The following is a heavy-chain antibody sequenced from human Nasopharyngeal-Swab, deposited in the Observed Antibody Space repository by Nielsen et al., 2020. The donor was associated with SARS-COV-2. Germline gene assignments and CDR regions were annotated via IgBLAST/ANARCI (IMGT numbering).Heavy chain of an antibody. CDR2: INHSGST. V-gene: IGHV4-34*01. CDR1: GGSFSGYY. Sequence: GSLRLSCAVYGGSFSGYYWSWIRQPPGKGLEWIGEINHSGSTNYNPSLKSRVTISVDTSKNQFSLKLSSVTAADTAVYYCARAKQLVSWYYYYGMDVWGQGTTVTVSS. D-gene: IGHD6-6*01. J-gene: IGHJ6*02. CDR3: ARAKQLVSWYYYYGMDV.